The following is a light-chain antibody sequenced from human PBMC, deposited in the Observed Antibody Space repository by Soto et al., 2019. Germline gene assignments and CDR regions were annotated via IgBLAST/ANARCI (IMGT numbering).Light chain of an antibody. J-gene: IGLJ1*01. Sequence: QSLMTHPRSWSGSPGQSLTVSCIGTSSDVGDYNSVSWYQQHPGKAPKLMIYDVSKRPSGVPDRFSGSKSGNTASLTISGLQAEDEADYYCCSYVGGYSYVFGIGTKVTVL. CDR3: CSYVGGYSYV. V-gene: IGLV2-11*01. CDR1: SSDVGDYNS. CDR2: DVS.